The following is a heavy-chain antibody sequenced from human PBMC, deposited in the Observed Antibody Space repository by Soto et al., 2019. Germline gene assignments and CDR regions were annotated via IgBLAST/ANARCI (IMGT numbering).Heavy chain of an antibody. CDR1: DTTHW. J-gene: IGHJ6*02. CDR3: ARLVNYYFGMDV. Sequence: GESLKISCKASDTTHWIGWVRQEPGKGLEWMGIIYPGDSDTKYGPSFQGQVTISVDKSISTAYLHWSSLKASDTATYYCARLVNYYFGMDVSGLGTTVTVSS. CDR2: IYPGDSDT. V-gene: IGHV5-51*01.